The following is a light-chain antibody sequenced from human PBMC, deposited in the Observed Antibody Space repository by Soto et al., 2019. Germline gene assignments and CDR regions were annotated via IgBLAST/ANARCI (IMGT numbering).Light chain of an antibody. CDR3: QQYDSWPRT. CDR1: QSLSSH. CDR2: GAS. J-gene: IGKJ1*01. Sequence: ETVMTQSPATLSVSPGERATLSCRASQSLSSHLAWYQKKPGQAPRLLIYGASTRATGVPARFSGSRSGTEFTLTISSLQSEDFAIYYCQQYDSWPRTFGQGTTVEVK. V-gene: IGKV3-15*01.